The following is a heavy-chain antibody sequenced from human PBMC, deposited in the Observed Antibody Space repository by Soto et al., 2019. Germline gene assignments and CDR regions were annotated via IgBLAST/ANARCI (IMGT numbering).Heavy chain of an antibody. J-gene: IGHJ4*02. CDR2: IDSDGNST. V-gene: IGHV3-74*03. CDR1: GFTFSSYW. Sequence: GGSLRLSCAASGFTFSSYWMHWVRQVPGKGLVWVSHIDSDGNSTAYADSVKGRFTISRDNAKNTVYLQMNSLRAEDTAVYYCARVLRGYSGFEDYYDYWGQGALVTVSS. CDR3: ARVLRGYSGFEDYYDY. D-gene: IGHD5-12*01.